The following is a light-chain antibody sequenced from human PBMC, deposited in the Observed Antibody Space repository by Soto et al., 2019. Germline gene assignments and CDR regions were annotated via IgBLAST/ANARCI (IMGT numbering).Light chain of an antibody. Sequence: QSVLTQPASVSGSPGQSITIPCTGTTSDVGGYDLVSWYQQHPAKAPKLMIYEVFKWPSGVSARFSGSKSGNTASLTISGLQAEDEADYYCCSFAGATWVFGGGTKVTVL. CDR3: CSFAGATWV. J-gene: IGLJ3*02. CDR2: EVF. CDR1: TSDVGGYDL. V-gene: IGLV2-23*02.